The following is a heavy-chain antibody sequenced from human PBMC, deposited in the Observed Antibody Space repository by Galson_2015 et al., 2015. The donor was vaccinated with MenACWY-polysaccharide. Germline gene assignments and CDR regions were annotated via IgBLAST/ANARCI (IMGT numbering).Heavy chain of an antibody. D-gene: IGHD1-26*01. Sequence: SLRLSCAASGFTFSSYSMNWVRQAPGKGLEWVSYISRGGTIYYADSVKRRFTISRDYAKNSLFLQINSLRDDDTAVCYCARVLKGLVGATPDYWGQGTLVTVSS. J-gene: IGHJ4*02. CDR3: ARVLKGLVGATPDY. CDR1: GFTFSSYS. V-gene: IGHV3-48*02. CDR2: ISRGGTI.